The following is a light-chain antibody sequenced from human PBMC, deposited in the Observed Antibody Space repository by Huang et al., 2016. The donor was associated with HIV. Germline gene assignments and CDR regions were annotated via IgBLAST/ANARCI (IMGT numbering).Light chain of an antibody. Sequence: QLTQSPPSLSASVGDTIIISCRVSQDIGTSLAWYQQKTGRAPKLLISGASTLQTGVPSRFSGDSAGTFFTLFITGLQPEDFATYYCQQLHTYPITFGQGTRLDIK. CDR2: GAS. CDR3: QQLHTYPIT. CDR1: QDIGTS. J-gene: IGKJ5*01. V-gene: IGKV1-13*02.